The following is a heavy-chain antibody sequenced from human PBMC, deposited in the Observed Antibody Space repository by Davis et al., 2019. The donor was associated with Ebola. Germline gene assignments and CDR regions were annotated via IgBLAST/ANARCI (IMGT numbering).Heavy chain of an antibody. V-gene: IGHV1-46*01. CDR2: INPSGGIT. CDR1: GYTFTSYF. Sequence: ASVKVSCKASGYTFTSYFIHWVRQAPGQGLEWMGMINPSGGITTYAQRFQGRVTMTMDTSTSTVYMELSSLRSEDTAVFYCARGPPSYCPHGVCLGNNWLDPWGQGTLVTVSS. D-gene: IGHD2-8*01. J-gene: IGHJ5*02. CDR3: ARGPPSYCPHGVCLGNNWLDP.